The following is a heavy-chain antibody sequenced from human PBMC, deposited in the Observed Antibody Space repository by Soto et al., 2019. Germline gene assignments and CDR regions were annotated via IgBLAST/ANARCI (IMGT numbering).Heavy chain of an antibody. V-gene: IGHV4-34*02. CDR3: ARGQLVWYGDLTPYHRDMDV. CDR1: GGSFDDFY. D-gene: IGHD3-10*01. J-gene: IGHJ6*02. CDR2: ISHDGGT. Sequence: QVQLQQWGAGLLRPSETLSLTCAFYGGSFDDFYWSWVRQSPGKGLEWVGEISHDGGTNYSPSLQSRVSISVDTSKNQFSLHLRSVTAADTGLYYCARGQLVWYGDLTPYHRDMDVWGQGTTVTVSS.